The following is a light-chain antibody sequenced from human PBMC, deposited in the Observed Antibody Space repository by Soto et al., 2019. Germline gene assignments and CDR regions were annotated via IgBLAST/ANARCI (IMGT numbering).Light chain of an antibody. J-gene: IGKJ5*01. CDR2: DAS. Sequence: EIVLTQSPGTLSLSPGERATLSCWASQGASSRYLAWYQQKPGQAPRLLIYDASIRATGIPDRFSGSGSGTDFTLTISGLEPEDFAVYYCHQYGSSPITFGRGTRLEIK. CDR3: HQYGSSPIT. CDR1: QGASSRY. V-gene: IGKV3-20*01.